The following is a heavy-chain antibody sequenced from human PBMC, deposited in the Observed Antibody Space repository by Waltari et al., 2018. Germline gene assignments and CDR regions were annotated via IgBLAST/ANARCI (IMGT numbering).Heavy chain of an antibody. V-gene: IGHV3-23*01. CDR3: AGFWDLNEYFQH. CDR1: GFTFSSYA. D-gene: IGHD3-3*01. Sequence: EVQLLESGGGLVQPGGSLRLSCAASGFTFSSYAMSWVRQAPGKGLEWVSAIRGSGGSTYYADSVKGRLTISRDNSKNTLYLQMNSLRAEDTAVYYCAGFWDLNEYFQHWGQGTLVTVSS. CDR2: IRGSGGST. J-gene: IGHJ1*01.